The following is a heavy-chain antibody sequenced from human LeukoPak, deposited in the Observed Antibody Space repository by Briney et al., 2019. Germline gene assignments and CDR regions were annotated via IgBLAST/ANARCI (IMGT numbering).Heavy chain of an antibody. CDR2: INTDGSGT. D-gene: IGHD6-6*01. Sequence: GGSLRLSCAASGFTFDDYAMHWVRQAPGKGLVWVSRINTDGSGTSYADSVKGRFTISRDNAKNTLYLQMNSLRAEDTAVYYCARGGSSSNNWYNWFDPWGQGTLVTVSS. CDR3: ARGGSSSNNWYNWFDP. J-gene: IGHJ5*02. V-gene: IGHV3-74*01. CDR1: GFTFDDYA.